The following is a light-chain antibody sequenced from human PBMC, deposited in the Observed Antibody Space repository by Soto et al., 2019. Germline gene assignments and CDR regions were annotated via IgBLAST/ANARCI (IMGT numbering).Light chain of an antibody. J-gene: IGLJ1*01. CDR2: DVS. CDR3: SSYTRSTTLDV. V-gene: IGLV2-14*01. Sequence: QSVLTQPASVSGSPGQSITISCTGTSSDVGGYNYVSWYQQHPGKAPKLMIYDVSNRPSGVSNRFSGSKSGNTASLTISGLQAEDEADYYCSSYTRSTTLDVSGTGNKVTDL. CDR1: SSDVGGYNY.